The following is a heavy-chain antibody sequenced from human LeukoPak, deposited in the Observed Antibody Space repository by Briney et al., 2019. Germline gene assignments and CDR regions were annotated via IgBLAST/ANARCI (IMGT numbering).Heavy chain of an antibody. CDR1: GFTFSSYG. CDR2: IWYDGSNK. Sequence: GGSLRLSCAASGFTFSSYGMHWVRQAPGKGLEWVAVIWYDGSNKYYADSVKGRFTISRDNSKNTLYLQMNSLRAEDTAVYYYARASPGPASSSWYGRNAFDIWGQGTMVTVSS. J-gene: IGHJ3*02. V-gene: IGHV3-33*01. D-gene: IGHD6-13*01. CDR3: ARASPGPASSSWYGRNAFDI.